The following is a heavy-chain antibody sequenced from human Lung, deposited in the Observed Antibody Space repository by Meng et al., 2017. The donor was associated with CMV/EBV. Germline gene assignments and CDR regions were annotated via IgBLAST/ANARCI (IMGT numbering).Heavy chain of an antibody. CDR2: IISEADGRTT. CDR1: GFPFSNAW. D-gene: IGHD3-22*01. J-gene: IGHJ4*02. V-gene: IGHV3-15*01. CDR3: ATDLYYDDSGLRDY. Sequence: GFPFSNAWMSWVRQAPGKGLEWVGRIISEADGRTTQHAEPVKGRFTISRDDSKNTLYLQMNSLKTEDTAMYYCATDLYYDDSGLRDYWGRGTLVTVSS.